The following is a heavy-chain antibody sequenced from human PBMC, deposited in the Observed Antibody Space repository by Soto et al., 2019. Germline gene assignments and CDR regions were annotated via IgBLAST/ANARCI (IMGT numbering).Heavy chain of an antibody. D-gene: IGHD3-22*01. CDR2: ISAYNGNT. CDR3: ARDRSLRYYDSSGYYAYWYFDL. J-gene: IGHJ2*01. V-gene: IGHV1-18*04. Sequence: QVQLVQSGAEVKKPGASVKVSCKASGYTFTSYGIIWVRQAPGQGLEWMGWISAYNGNTNYAQKLQGRVTMTTDTSTSTAYMELRSLRSDDTAVYYCARDRSLRYYDSSGYYAYWYFDLWGRGTLVTVSS. CDR1: GYTFTSYG.